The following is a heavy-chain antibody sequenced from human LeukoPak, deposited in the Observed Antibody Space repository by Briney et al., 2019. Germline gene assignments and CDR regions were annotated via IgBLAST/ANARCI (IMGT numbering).Heavy chain of an antibody. CDR1: GGSISSSRYY. CDR2: IYYSGST. CDR3: ARDCLMYSSSPTCY. J-gene: IGHJ4*02. V-gene: IGHV4-39*07. Sequence: SETLSLTCTVSGGSISSSRYYWGWIRHPPGTGLEWLGSIYYSGSTYYNPSLKSRVTISVDTSKNQFSLKLSSVTAADTAVYYCARDCLMYSSSPTCYWGQGTLVTVSS. D-gene: IGHD6-13*01.